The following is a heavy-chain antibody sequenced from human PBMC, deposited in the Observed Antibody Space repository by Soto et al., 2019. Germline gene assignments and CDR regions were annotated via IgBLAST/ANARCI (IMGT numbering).Heavy chain of an antibody. V-gene: IGHV2-70*12. CDR2: IDWDDDK. CDR3: AHRRYCSGGSCFDY. CDR1: GFSLSTSGMC. J-gene: IGHJ4*02. D-gene: IGHD2-15*01. Sequence: SGPTLVNPTQTLTLTCTFSGFSLSTSGMCVSWIRQPPGKALEWLARIDWDDDKYYSTSLKTRLTISKDTSKNQVVLTMTNMDPVDTATYYCAHRRYCSGGSCFDYWGQGALVTVSS.